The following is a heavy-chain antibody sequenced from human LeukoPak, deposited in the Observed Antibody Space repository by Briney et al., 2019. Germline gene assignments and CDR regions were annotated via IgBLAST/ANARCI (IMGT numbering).Heavy chain of an antibody. V-gene: IGHV4-59*08. J-gene: IGHJ4*02. CDR3: ARMGGYSGYATH. CDR2: IYSSGSA. CDR1: GGSISPYY. Sequence: SETLSLTCTVSGGSISPYYWSWIRQPPGKGLEWIGYIYSSGSANYNPSLKSRVTISVDTSKNQFSLKLSSVTAADTAVYYCARMGGYSGYATHWGRGTLVTVSS. D-gene: IGHD5-12*01.